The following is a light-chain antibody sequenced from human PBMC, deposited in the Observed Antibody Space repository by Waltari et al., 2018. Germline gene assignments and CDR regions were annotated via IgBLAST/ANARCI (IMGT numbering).Light chain of an antibody. J-gene: IGLJ1*01. CDR1: MSNTDGDI. CDR3: AAWADSLSGYV. V-gene: IGLV1-44*01. Sequence: QSVLTQPPSASGTPGQRVTTSCSGSMSNTDGDIISWLQHLPGRAPTLLIYNNNQRPAGVPSRFSASKSGTSASLAISGLQSEDEADYYCAAWADSLSGYVFGTGTKVTVL. CDR2: NNN.